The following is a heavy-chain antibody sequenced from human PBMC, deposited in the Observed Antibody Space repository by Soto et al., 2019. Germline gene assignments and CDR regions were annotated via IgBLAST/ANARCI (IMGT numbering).Heavy chain of an antibody. D-gene: IGHD4-4*01. J-gene: IGHJ5*02. V-gene: IGHV1-69*04. CDR1: GGTFSTYT. CDR3: AGDPDSHYNDSHASSYP. Sequence: SVKVSCKASGGTFSTYTMTWVRQAPGQGLEWMGRIIPIIGIINYAQKFQGRVTISADKFTGTAYMELTGLRSDDTAVYYCAGDPDSHYNDSHASSYPWGQGTLVTVS. CDR2: IIPIIGII.